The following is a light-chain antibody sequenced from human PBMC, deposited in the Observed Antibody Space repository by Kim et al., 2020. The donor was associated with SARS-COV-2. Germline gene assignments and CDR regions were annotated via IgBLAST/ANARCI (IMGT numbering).Light chain of an antibody. Sequence: SPGDRATLSCRASQSVSSYLAWYQQKPGQAPRLLIYDASNRATGIPARFSGSGSGTDFTLTISSLEPEDFAVYYCQQRSNWLPLTFGGGTKVDIK. CDR2: DAS. CDR1: QSVSSY. J-gene: IGKJ4*01. CDR3: QQRSNWLPLT. V-gene: IGKV3-11*01.